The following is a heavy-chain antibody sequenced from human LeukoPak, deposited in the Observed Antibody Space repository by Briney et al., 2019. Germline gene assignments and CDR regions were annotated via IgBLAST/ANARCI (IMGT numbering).Heavy chain of an antibody. V-gene: IGHV3-23*01. Sequence: GGSLRLSCAASGFTFSSYAMSWVRQAPGKGLEWVSAISGSGGSTYYADSVKGRFTISRDNSKNTLYLQMNSLRAEDTAVYYCAKSNNFFGVVIVPFDYWGQGTLVTVSS. J-gene: IGHJ4*02. CDR1: GFTFSSYA. CDR3: AKSNNFFGVVIVPFDY. CDR2: ISGSGGST. D-gene: IGHD3-3*01.